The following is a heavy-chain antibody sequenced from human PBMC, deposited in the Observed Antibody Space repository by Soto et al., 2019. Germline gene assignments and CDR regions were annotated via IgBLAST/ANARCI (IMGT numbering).Heavy chain of an antibody. CDR1: GFSLSTSGMC. Sequence: SGPTLVNPTQTLTLTCTFSGFSLSTSGMCVSWICQPPGKALEWLARIDWDDDKYYSTSLKTRLTISKDTSKNQVVLTMTNMDPVDIATYYCARIVATIGAFYIWGQGTMVTVSS. J-gene: IGHJ3*02. CDR2: IDWDDDK. D-gene: IGHD5-12*01. V-gene: IGHV2-70*11. CDR3: ARIVATIGAFYI.